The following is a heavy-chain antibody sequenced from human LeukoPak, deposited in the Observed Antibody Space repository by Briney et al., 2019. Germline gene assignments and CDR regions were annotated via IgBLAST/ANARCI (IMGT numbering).Heavy chain of an antibody. CDR1: GFTFSSYW. Sequence: GGSLRLSCAASGFTFSSYWMHWVRQAPGKGLVWVSRINSDGSSTSYADSVKGRFTISRDNAKNSLYLQMNSLRAEDTAVYYCARVFHGYGDAFDIWGQGTMVTVSS. D-gene: IGHD5-18*01. CDR2: INSDGSST. V-gene: IGHV3-74*01. J-gene: IGHJ3*02. CDR3: ARVFHGYGDAFDI.